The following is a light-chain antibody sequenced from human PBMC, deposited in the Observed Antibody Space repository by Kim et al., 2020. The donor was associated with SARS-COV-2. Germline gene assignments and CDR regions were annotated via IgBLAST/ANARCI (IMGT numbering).Light chain of an antibody. J-gene: IGKJ1*01. CDR2: KTY. CDR1: QTISNS. V-gene: IGKV1-5*03. Sequence: DIQMTQSPSTLSAFVGDRVTITCRASQTISNSLAWFQQRPGRAPNLLIYKTYTLQSGVPSRFSGSRSGTEYTLTISGLQADDFATYYCQQYYSFWTFGQGTKVDIK. CDR3: QQYYSFWT.